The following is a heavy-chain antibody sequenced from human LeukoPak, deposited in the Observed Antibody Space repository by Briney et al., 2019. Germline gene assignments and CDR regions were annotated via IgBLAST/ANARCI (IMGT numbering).Heavy chain of an antibody. D-gene: IGHD3-3*01. J-gene: IGHJ3*02. Sequence: AAVKVSCKASGYTFTSYGISWVRQAPGQGVGGMGWISAYNGNTNYAQKLKGRVTMTTDTSKSTAYMELRSLRSDDTAVYYCARVALRFLEWLLLPSDHDAFYIWGQGTMVTGSS. V-gene: IGHV1-18*01. CDR2: ISAYNGNT. CDR1: GYTFTSYG. CDR3: ARVALRFLEWLLLPSDHDAFYI.